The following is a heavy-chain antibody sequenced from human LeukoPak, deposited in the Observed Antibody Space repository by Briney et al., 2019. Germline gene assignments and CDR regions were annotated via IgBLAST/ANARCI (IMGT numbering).Heavy chain of an antibody. CDR2: IYYSGST. D-gene: IGHD3-3*01. CDR3: ARDFWSGYYYYGMDV. V-gene: IGHV4-59*01. Sequence: SETLSLTCTVSGGSISSYYWSWIRQPPGKGLEWIGYIYYSGSTNYNPSLKSRVTISVDTSKNQFSLKLSSVTAADTAVYYCARDFWSGYYYYGMDVWGQGTTVTVPS. J-gene: IGHJ6*02. CDR1: GGSISSYY.